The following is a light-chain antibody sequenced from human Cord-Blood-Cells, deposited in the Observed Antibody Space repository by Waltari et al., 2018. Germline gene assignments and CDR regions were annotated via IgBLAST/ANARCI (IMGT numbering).Light chain of an antibody. Sequence: QSALTQPAPVSGYPGQSTPNSSTGTSSDDGGYNHASWYQQHPGKAPKLMIYDVSKRPSGVSNRFSGSKSGNTASLTISGLQAEDEADYYCSSYTSSSTWVFGGGTKLTVL. J-gene: IGLJ3*02. V-gene: IGLV2-14*01. CDR3: SSYTSSSTWV. CDR1: SSDDGGYNH. CDR2: DVS.